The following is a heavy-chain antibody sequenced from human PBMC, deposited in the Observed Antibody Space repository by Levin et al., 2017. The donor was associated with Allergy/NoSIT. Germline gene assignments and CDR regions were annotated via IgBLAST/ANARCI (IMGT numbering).Heavy chain of an antibody. J-gene: IGHJ4*02. V-gene: IGHV3-7*01. D-gene: IGHD2-2*02. CDR3: ARDRCSSTSCYIGEFDY. Sequence: GGSLRLSCAASGFTFSSYWMSWVRQAPGKGLEWVANIKQDGSEKYYVDSVKGRFTISRDNAKNSLYLQMNSLRAEDTAVYYCARDRCSSTSCYIGEFDYWGQGTLVTVSS. CDR1: GFTFSSYW. CDR2: IKQDGSEK.